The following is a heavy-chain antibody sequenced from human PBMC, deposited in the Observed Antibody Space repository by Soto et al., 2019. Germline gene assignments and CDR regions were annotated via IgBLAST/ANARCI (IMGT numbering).Heavy chain of an antibody. Sequence: GESLKISCKGSAYTFTSYWIGWVRQMPGKGLEWMGIIYPGDSDTRYSPSFEGQVTISADKSISTAYLQRSSLKASDTAMYYCARMDVDTGMAPREWGQGTLVTVSS. J-gene: IGHJ4*02. CDR3: ARMDVDTGMAPRE. CDR2: IYPGDSDT. D-gene: IGHD5-18*01. CDR1: AYTFTSYW. V-gene: IGHV5-51*01.